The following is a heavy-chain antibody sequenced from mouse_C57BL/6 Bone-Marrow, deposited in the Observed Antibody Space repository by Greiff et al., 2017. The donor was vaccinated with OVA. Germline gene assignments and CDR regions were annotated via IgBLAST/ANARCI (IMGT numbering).Heavy chain of an antibody. J-gene: IGHJ3*01. CDR1: GFTFSSYA. CDR3: TREGQAWFAY. CDR2: ISSGGDYI. V-gene: IGHV5-9-1*02. Sequence: EVMLVESGEGLVKPGGSLKLSCAASGFTFSSYAMSWVRQTPEKRLEWVAYISSGGDYIYYADTVKGRFTISRDNARNTLYLQMSSLKSEDTAMYYCTREGQAWFAYWGQGTLVTVSA.